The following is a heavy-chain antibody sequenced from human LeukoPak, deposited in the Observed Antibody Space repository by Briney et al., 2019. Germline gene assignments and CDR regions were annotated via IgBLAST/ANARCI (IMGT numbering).Heavy chain of an antibody. CDR3: ARTYYYDIDAFGI. D-gene: IGHD3-22*01. V-gene: IGHV3-48*03. CDR1: GFTFSSYE. CDR2: ISSSGSTI. Sequence: QSGGSLRLSCAASGFTFSSYEMNWVRQAPGKGLEWVSYISSSGSTIYYADSVKGRFTISGDKAKNSLYLQMNSLRAEDTAVYYCARTYYYDIDAFGIWGQGTMVTVSS. J-gene: IGHJ3*02.